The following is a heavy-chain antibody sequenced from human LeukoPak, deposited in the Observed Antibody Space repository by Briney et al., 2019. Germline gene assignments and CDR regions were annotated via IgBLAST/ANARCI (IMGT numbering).Heavy chain of an antibody. V-gene: IGHV3-23*01. J-gene: IGHJ3*02. CDR3: ARDPLPDSSAEGAFDI. Sequence: GGSLRLSCAASGFTFSNYAMSWVRQAPGKGLEWVSAISTSGGSTYYADSVKGRFTISRDNSKNTLYLQMNSLRAEDTAVYYCARDPLPDSSAEGAFDIWGQGTMVTVSS. CDR1: GFTFSNYA. CDR2: ISTSGGST. D-gene: IGHD3-22*01.